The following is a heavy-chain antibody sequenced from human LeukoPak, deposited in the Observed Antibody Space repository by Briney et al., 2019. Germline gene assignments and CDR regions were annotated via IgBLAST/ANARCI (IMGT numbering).Heavy chain of an antibody. CDR3: AKTELSGRGLY. J-gene: IGHJ4*02. D-gene: IGHD3-16*02. Sequence: GGSLRLSCAASGFTFSSYAMSWVRQAPGKGLEWVSAISGSGGSTYYADSVKGRFTIPRDNSKNTLYLQMNSLRAEDTAVHYCAKTELSGRGLYWGQGTLVTVSS. V-gene: IGHV3-23*01. CDR1: GFTFSSYA. CDR2: ISGSGGST.